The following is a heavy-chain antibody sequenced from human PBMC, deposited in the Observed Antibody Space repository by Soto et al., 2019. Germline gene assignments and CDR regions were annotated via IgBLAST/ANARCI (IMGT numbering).Heavy chain of an antibody. V-gene: IGHV1-69*06. Sequence: HVQLVQSGAEVKKPGSSVKVSCRASGGTFTASTISWVRQAPGQGLEWLGGIIPLFGTTSYPQKFQGRVTITADKSTSTAYMEVSSLRFEGPAVYYCASGILVATIYYYCSMDVWGQGTTVTVSS. CDR3: ASGILVATIYYYCSMDV. CDR1: GGTFTAST. J-gene: IGHJ6*02. D-gene: IGHD5-12*01. CDR2: IIPLFGTT.